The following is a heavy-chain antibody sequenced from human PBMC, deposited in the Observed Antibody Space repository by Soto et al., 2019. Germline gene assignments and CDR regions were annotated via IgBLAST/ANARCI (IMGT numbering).Heavy chain of an antibody. CDR2: TNGDGSNT. D-gene: IGHD2-8*01. J-gene: IGHJ4*02. Sequence: EVQLVESGGGLVQPGGSLRLSCAASGFTFSSYWMHWVRQTPGKGLVWVSRTNGDGSNTAYADAVRGRFTASRDNAKSTLFLQMNSLGAEDTAGYHCVRVGLGYWPNGVWSIYDSWGQGTLVTVSS. CDR1: GFTFSSYW. CDR3: VRVGLGYWPNGVWSIYDS. V-gene: IGHV3-74*01.